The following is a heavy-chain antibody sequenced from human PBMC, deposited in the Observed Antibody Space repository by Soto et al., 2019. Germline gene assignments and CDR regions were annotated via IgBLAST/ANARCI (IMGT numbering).Heavy chain of an antibody. J-gene: IGHJ4*02. D-gene: IGHD1-26*01. CDR1: GFTCSSYA. V-gene: IGHV3-30*18. Sequence: GGSLRLSCAASGFTCSSYAMHWVRQAPGKGLEWVTAISYDGSSEYYADSVKGRFTISRDNSKNTLYLQMNSLRAEDTAVFYCAKDLTSGSYSYFDYWGQGALVTVSS. CDR3: AKDLTSGSYSYFDY. CDR2: ISYDGSSE.